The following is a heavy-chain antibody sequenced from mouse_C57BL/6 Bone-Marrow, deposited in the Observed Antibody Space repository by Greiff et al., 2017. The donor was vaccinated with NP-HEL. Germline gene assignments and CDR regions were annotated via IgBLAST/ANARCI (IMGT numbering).Heavy chain of an antibody. Sequence: QVQLQQPGAELVRPGTSVKLSCKASGYTFTSYWMHWVKQRPGQGLEWIGVIAPSDSYTNYNQKFKGKAQLTVATSSSTADMQLSSLTSEDSAVYYCAVVFDYWGQGTTLTVSS. J-gene: IGHJ2*01. V-gene: IGHV1-59*01. CDR2: IAPSDSYT. CDR3: AVVFDY. D-gene: IGHD1-1*01. CDR1: GYTFTSYW.